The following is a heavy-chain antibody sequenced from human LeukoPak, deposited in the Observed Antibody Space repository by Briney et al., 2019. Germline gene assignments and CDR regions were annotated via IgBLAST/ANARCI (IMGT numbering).Heavy chain of an antibody. CDR2: IYYSGST. CDR1: GGPISSGGYY. V-gene: IGHV4-31*03. CDR3: ARAHEGGFDP. Sequence: PSETLSLTCTVSGGPISSGGYYWSWIRQHPGKGLEWIGYIYYSGSTYYNPSLKSRVTISVDTSKNQFSLKLSSVTAADTAVYYCARAHEGGFDPWGQGTLVTVSS. J-gene: IGHJ5*02.